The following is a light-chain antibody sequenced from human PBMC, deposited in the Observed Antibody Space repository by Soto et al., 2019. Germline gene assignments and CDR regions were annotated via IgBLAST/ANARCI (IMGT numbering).Light chain of an antibody. CDR2: GVS. CDR3: SSSTSSNTLV. J-gene: IGLJ3*02. Sequence: QSVLTQPTSGSASPGQSITISCTGGKNDIGSSDYVSWYQQHPGKAPKLIIYGVSNRPSGTSDRSSGSKSGNTASLTISGLQADDEADYYYSSSTSSNTLVFAGGTKVTVL. CDR1: KNDIGSSDY. V-gene: IGLV2-14*01.